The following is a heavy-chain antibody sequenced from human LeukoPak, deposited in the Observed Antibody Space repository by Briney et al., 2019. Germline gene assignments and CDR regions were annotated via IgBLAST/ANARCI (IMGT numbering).Heavy chain of an antibody. CDR1: GFTISSKF. CDR3: ARGTGRFMFDI. D-gene: IGHD3-3*01. CDR2: ISRSSSSI. V-gene: IGHV3-21*01. J-gene: IGHJ3*02. Sequence: GGSLRLSCAASGFTISSKFMSWVRQAPGKGLEWVSSISRSSSSIYYADSVKGRFTISRDNAKNSLYLQMNSLRAEDTAVYYCARGTGRFMFDIWGQGTMVTVSS.